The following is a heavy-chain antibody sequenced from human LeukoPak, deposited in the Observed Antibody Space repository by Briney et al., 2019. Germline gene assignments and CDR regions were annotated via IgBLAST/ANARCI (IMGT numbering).Heavy chain of an antibody. J-gene: IGHJ6*02. V-gene: IGHV1-18*01. Sequence: ASVKVSCKASGYTFTAYGISWVRQAPGQGLEWMGWISAYNGNTNYAQKLQGRVTMTTDTSTRTAYMELRSLRSDDTAVYYCARDGQKTYYYGSGRDVGMDVWGQGTTVTVSS. CDR2: ISAYNGNT. D-gene: IGHD3-10*01. CDR3: ARDGQKTYYYGSGRDVGMDV. CDR1: GYTFTAYG.